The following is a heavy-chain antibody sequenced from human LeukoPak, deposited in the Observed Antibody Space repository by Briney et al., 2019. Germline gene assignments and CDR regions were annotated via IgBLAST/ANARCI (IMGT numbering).Heavy chain of an antibody. CDR1: GFTDSSNY. CDR2: IYSGGST. J-gene: IGHJ6*02. CDR3: VRTYYDFWSGYPPDYYGMDV. Sequence: PGGSLRLSCAASGFTDSSNYMSWVRQAPGKGLEWVSVIYSGGSTYYADSVKGRFTISRHNSKNTLYLQMNSLRTEDTAVYYCVRTYYDFWSGYPPDYYGMDVWGQGTTVTVSS. V-gene: IGHV3-53*04. D-gene: IGHD3-3*01.